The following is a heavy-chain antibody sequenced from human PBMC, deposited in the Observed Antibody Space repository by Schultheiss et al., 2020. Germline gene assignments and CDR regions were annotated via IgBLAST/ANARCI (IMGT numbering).Heavy chain of an antibody. CDR1: GFSLSTSGVG. V-gene: IGHV2-5*02. CDR2: IYWDDDK. D-gene: IGHD3-9*01. CDR3: ARRYYDILTSYFSY. J-gene: IGHJ4*02. Sequence: SGPTLVKPTQTLTLTCTFSGFSLSTSGVGVGWIRQPPGKALEWLALIYWDDDKRYSPSLKSRLTITKDTSKNQVVLTMTNMDPVDTATYYCARRYYDILTSYFSYWGQGTLVTVSS.